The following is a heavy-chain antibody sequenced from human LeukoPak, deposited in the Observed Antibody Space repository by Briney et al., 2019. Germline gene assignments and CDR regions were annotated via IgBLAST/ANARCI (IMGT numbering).Heavy chain of an antibody. CDR2: IYYSGTT. D-gene: IGHD3-9*01. V-gene: IGHV4-61*05. CDR3: ARHYDILTGYRTDAFDM. J-gene: IGHJ3*02. CDR1: GGSISSSSYY. Sequence: SETLSLTCTVSGGSISSSSYYWGWLRQPPGKGLEWIGYIYYSGTTNYNPSLKTRVTISVDTSKNQFSLKLSSVTAADTAVYSCARHYDILTGYRTDAFDMWGQGTMVTVSS.